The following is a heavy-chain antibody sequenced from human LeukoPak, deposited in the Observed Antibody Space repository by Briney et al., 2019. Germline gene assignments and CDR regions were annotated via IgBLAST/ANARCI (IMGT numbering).Heavy chain of an antibody. CDR2: IHYSGST. Sequence: SETLSLTCTVSGGSISTSNYYWAWIRQPPGKGLEWIGSIHYSGSTYYNPSLQSRVTISIDTSKNQFSLKLRFVTAADTAVYYCARVRCSGGSCPYYYYYYYMDVWGKGTTVIVSS. CDR1: GGSISTSNYY. V-gene: IGHV4-39*07. D-gene: IGHD2-15*01. J-gene: IGHJ6*03. CDR3: ARVRCSGGSCPYYYYYYYMDV.